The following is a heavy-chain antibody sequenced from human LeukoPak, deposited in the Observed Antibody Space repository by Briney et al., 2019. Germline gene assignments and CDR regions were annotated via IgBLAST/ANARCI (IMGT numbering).Heavy chain of an antibody. CDR2: IYPGGST. Sequence: SETLSLTCTVSGGSISNYYWTWIRQPAGKGLEWIGRIYPGGSTDYNPSLKSRVTMSVDTSRNQFSLRLSSVTAADTAVYYCASRGVNFGPFAFDIWGPGTMVIVSS. CDR1: GGSISNYY. CDR3: ASRGVNFGPFAFDI. V-gene: IGHV4-4*07. D-gene: IGHD3-10*01. J-gene: IGHJ3*02.